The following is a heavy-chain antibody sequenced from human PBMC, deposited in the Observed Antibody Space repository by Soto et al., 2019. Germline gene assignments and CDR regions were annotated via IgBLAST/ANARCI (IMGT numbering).Heavy chain of an antibody. D-gene: IGHD3-3*01. Sequence: QVQLQQWGAGLLKPSETLSLTCAVYGGSFSGYYWSWLRQPPGKGLEWIGEINHSGSTNYNPSLKSRVTISVDTSKNQFPPKMRAVTAAGTAVYYCARNGSYYDFWSGQHFGGGMDVWGQGTTVTVSS. CDR3: ARNGSYYDFWSGQHFGGGMDV. V-gene: IGHV4-34*01. CDR2: INHSGST. J-gene: IGHJ6*02. CDR1: GGSFSGYY.